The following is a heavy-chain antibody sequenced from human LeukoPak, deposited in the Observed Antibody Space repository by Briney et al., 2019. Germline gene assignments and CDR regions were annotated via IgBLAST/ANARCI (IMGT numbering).Heavy chain of an antibody. V-gene: IGHV4-30-2*01. D-gene: IGHD6-6*01. CDR2: IHHSGST. CDR3: ARGARIAARPLDY. J-gene: IGHJ4*02. CDR1: GGSISSGGYY. Sequence: SQTLSLTCTVSGGSISSGGYYWSWIRQPPGKGLEWIGYIHHSGSTYYNPSLKSRVTISVDRSKNQFSLKLSSVTAADTAVYYCARGARIAARPLDYWGQGTLVTVSS.